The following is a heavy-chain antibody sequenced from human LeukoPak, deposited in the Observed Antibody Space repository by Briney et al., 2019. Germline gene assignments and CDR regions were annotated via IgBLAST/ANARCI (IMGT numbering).Heavy chain of an antibody. CDR1: GYTFTSYG. CDR2: ISAYNGNT. Sequence: GASVNVSCKASGYTFTSYGISWVRQAPGQGLEWMGWISAYNGNTNYAQKLQGRVTMTTDTSTSTAYMELRSLRSDATPVYYCARDLGGVYYYGMDVWGQGTTVTVSS. D-gene: IGHD2-15*01. J-gene: IGHJ6*02. V-gene: IGHV1-18*01. CDR3: ARDLGGVYYYGMDV.